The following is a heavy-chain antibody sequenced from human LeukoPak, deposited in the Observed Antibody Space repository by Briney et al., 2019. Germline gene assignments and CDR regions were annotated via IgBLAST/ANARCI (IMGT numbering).Heavy chain of an antibody. J-gene: IGHJ5*02. CDR1: GGSISGYY. CDR3: ARHTFWSGYYWFDP. D-gene: IGHD3-3*01. CDR2: IYYSGST. Sequence: SETLSLTCTVSGGSISGYYWSWLRQPPGKGLEGIGYIYYSGSTNYNPSLKSRVTISVDTSKNQFSLKLSSVTAADTAVYYCARHTFWSGYYWFDPWGQGTLVTVSS. V-gene: IGHV4-59*08.